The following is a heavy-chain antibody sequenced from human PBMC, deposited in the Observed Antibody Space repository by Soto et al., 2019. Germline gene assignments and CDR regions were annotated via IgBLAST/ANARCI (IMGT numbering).Heavy chain of an antibody. CDR3: AKDGPVPGAFYFWSGYYVGTMYF. Sequence: PGGSLRLSCAASGFTFSSYAMSWVRQAPGKGLEWVSAISGSGGSTYYADSVKGRFTISRDNSKNTLYLQMNSLRAEDTAVYYCAKDGPVPGAFYFWSGYYVGTMYFWGKGTTVPVSA. J-gene: IGHJ6*04. CDR2: ISGSGGST. V-gene: IGHV3-23*01. CDR1: GFTFSSYA. D-gene: IGHD3-3*01.